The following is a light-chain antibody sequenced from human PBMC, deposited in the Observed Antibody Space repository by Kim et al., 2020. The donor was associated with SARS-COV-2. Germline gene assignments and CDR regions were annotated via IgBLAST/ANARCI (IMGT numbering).Light chain of an antibody. CDR3: QAWDSSTLIV. CDR1: KLGDKY. CDR2: QDS. J-gene: IGLJ1*01. Sequence: VSPGQTASITCSGDKLGDKYACWYQQKPGQSPVLVIYQDSKRPSGIPERFSGSNSGNTATLTISGTQAMDEADYYCQAWDSSTLIVFGTGTKVTVL. V-gene: IGLV3-1*01.